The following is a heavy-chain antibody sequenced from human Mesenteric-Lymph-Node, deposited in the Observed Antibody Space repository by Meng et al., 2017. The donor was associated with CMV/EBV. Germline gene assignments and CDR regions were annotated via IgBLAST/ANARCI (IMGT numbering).Heavy chain of an antibody. CDR1: GSISSNSYY. V-gene: IGHV4-39*01. CDR2: IYYSGST. Sequence: GSISSNSYYWGWIRQPPGKGLEWIGSIYYSGSTYYNPSLKSRVTISVDTSKNQFSLKLSSVTAADTAVYYCARHGRSSSWDSNFDYWGQGTLVTVSS. CDR3: ARHGRSSSWDSNFDY. D-gene: IGHD6-13*01. J-gene: IGHJ4*02.